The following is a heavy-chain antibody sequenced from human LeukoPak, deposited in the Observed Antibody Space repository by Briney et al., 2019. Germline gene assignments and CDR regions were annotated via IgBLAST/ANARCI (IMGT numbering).Heavy chain of an antibody. CDR2: IYHSGST. D-gene: IGHD3-10*01. CDR3: ARGKVLLWFGELLSTSNWFDP. CDR1: GYSLSSGYY. V-gene: IGHV4-38-2*01. J-gene: IGHJ5*02. Sequence: SETLSLTCAVSGYSLSSGYYWGWIRQPPGKGLEWIGSIYHSGSTYYNPSLKSRVTISVDTSKNQFSLKLSSVTAADTAVYYCARGKVLLWFGELLSTSNWFDPWGQGTLVTVSS.